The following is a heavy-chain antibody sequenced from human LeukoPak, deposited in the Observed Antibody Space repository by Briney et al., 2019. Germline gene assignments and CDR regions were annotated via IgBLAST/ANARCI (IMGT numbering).Heavy chain of an antibody. D-gene: IGHD2-8*01. CDR2: IYRDDTT. CDR1: GFTVSSNY. J-gene: IGHJ4*02. CDR3: AKEYDGY. V-gene: IGHV3-53*05. Sequence: GGSLRLSCAASGFTVSSNYMSWVRQAPGKGLEWVSVIYRDDTTYYADSVKGRFTISRDNSKNTLYLQMNSLRAEDTAVYYCAKEYDGYWGQGTLVTVSS.